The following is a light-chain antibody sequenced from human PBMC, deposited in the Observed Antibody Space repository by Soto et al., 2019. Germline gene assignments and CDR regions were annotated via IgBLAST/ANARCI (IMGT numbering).Light chain of an antibody. V-gene: IGKV1-27*01. CDR1: QGISNY. CDR3: QTYNRAPMT. CDR2: AAS. Sequence: DIQMTQSPSSLSASVGDRVTITCRASQGISNYLAWYKQKPGKVPKLLIYAASTLHSGVPSRFSGSGSGTDFTVTIRSLQPEDVETYYCQTYNRAPMTFGQGTKVEIK. J-gene: IGKJ1*01.